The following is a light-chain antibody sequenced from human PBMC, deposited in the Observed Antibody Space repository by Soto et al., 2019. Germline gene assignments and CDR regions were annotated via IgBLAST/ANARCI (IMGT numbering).Light chain of an antibody. Sequence: DIQMTQSPSSLSASVGDRVTITCRASQGISNYLARYQQKPGKVPNLLIYAASTLQSGVPSRFSVSGSVTDFTLTISSLQPEDVATYYCQKYNSAAFTFGPGTKVEIK. J-gene: IGKJ3*01. CDR1: QGISNY. CDR3: QKYNSAAFT. CDR2: AAS. V-gene: IGKV1-27*01.